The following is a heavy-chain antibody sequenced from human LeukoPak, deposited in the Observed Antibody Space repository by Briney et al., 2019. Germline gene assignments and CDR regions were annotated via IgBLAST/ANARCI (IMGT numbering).Heavy chain of an antibody. D-gene: IGHD3-22*01. CDR3: ARATYYYDSSGYSAFDI. V-gene: IGHV1-2*02. Sequence: GASVKVSFKASGYTFTGYYMHWVRQAPGQGLEWMGWINPNSGGTNYAQKFQGRVTMTRDTSISTAYMELSRLRSDDTAVYYCARATYYYDSSGYSAFDIWGQGTMVTVSS. CDR1: GYTFTGYY. CDR2: INPNSGGT. J-gene: IGHJ3*02.